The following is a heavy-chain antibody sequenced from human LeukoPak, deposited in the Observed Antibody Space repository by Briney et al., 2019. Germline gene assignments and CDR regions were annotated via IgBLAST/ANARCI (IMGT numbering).Heavy chain of an antibody. CDR3: ARGRSSAWSSSIDY. D-gene: IGHD6-19*01. V-gene: IGHV4-34*01. CDR2: INHRGST. J-gene: IGHJ4*02. CDR1: GGSFSAYY. Sequence: KPSETLSLTCAVYGGSFSAYYWSWIRQPPGKGLEWIGEINHRGSTNYNPPLKSRVTISVDTSKNQFSLNLSSMAAADTAVYYCARGRSSAWSSSIDYWGQGTLVTVSS.